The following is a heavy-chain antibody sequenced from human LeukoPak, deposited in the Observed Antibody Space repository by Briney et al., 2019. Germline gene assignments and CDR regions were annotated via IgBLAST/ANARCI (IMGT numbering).Heavy chain of an antibody. D-gene: IGHD3-9*01. Sequence: ASVKVSCTASGYTFTNYYMHWVRQAPGQGFEWMGMINPSGGSTSYAQKFQGRVTMTRDTSTSTVYMELSSLRSVDTAVYYCARAEDFLTGYARIYYGMDVWGQGTTVTVSS. V-gene: IGHV1-46*01. CDR3: ARAEDFLTGYARIYYGMDV. CDR1: GYTFTNYY. J-gene: IGHJ6*02. CDR2: INPSGGST.